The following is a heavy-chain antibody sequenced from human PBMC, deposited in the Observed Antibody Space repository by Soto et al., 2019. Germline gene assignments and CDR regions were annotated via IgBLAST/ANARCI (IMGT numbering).Heavy chain of an antibody. Sequence: QVQLVESGGGVVQPGRSLRLSCAASGFTFSSYAMHWVRQAPGKGLEWVAVISYDGSNKYYADSVKGRFTISRDNSKNPLYLQMNSLRAEATAVYYCGSGGGVHYYGMDVWGQGTTVTVSS. CDR3: GSGGGVHYYGMDV. CDR2: ISYDGSNK. D-gene: IGHD3-10*01. J-gene: IGHJ6*02. V-gene: IGHV3-30-3*01. CDR1: GFTFSSYA.